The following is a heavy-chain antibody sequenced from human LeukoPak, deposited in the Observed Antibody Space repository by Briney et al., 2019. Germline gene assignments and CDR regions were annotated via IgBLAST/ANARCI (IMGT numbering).Heavy chain of an antibody. CDR3: ARRPYSSSWNGWFDP. Sequence: GESLKISCKGSGYSFTSYWIGWVRQMPGKGLEWMGIIYPGDSDTRYSLSFQGQVTISADKSISTAYLQWSSLKASDTAMYYCARRPYSSSWNGWFDPWGQGTLVTVSS. CDR1: GYSFTSYW. V-gene: IGHV5-51*01. D-gene: IGHD6-13*01. J-gene: IGHJ5*02. CDR2: IYPGDSDT.